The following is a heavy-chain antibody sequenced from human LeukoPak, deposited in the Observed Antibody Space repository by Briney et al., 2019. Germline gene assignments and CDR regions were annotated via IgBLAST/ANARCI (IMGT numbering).Heavy chain of an antibody. J-gene: IGHJ4*02. CDR2: FDPEDGET. CDR3: ATVNRIPN. CDR1: GYTLTELS. V-gene: IGHV1-24*01. Sequence: ASVKVSCKVSGYTLTELSMHWVRQAPGKGLEWMGGFDPEDGETIYAQKFQGRVTMTKDTSTDTAYMELSSLRSEDTAVYYCATVNRIPNWGQGTLVTVSS.